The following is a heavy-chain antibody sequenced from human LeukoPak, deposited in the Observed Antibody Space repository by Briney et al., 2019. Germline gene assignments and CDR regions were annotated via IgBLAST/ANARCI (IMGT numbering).Heavy chain of an antibody. Sequence: GGSLRLSCAASGFTFSDYAMHWVRQAPGKGLEWVAVISHDGSIKYSADSVKGRFTISRDNSKNTLYLQMNSLRAEDTAVCYCARDGIATGGTVHNWFDPWGQGTLVTVSS. CDR1: GFTFSDYA. V-gene: IGHV3-30-3*01. D-gene: IGHD6-13*01. CDR2: ISHDGSIK. CDR3: ARDGIATGGTVHNWFDP. J-gene: IGHJ5*02.